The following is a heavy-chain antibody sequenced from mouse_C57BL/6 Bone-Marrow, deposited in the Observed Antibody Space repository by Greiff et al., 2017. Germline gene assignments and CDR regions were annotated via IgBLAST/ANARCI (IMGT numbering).Heavy chain of an antibody. CDR1: GYTFTNYW. J-gene: IGHJ2*01. Sequence: VQLQQSGAELVRPGTSVKMSCKASGYTFTNYWIGWAKQRPGHGLEWIGDIYPGGGYTNYNEKFKGKATLTADKSSSTAYMQFSSLTSEDSAVYYCASYYYGCCDYWGQGTTLTVSS. D-gene: IGHD1-1*01. CDR3: ASYYYGCCDY. V-gene: IGHV1-63*01. CDR2: IYPGGGYT.